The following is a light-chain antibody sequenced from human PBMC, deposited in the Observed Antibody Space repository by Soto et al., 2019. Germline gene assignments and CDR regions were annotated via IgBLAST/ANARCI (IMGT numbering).Light chain of an antibody. V-gene: IGKV1-5*03. J-gene: IGKJ1*01. CDR1: DNIDTW. CDR3: KHYTSDSRT. Sequence: IKMLQSPYTSSASAGDRVAITCRASDNIDTWVAWYQQKPGEAPKLLIYKASKLENGDPSRLAGFGSGTEFTLSRASWTHDDYAAYYCKHYTSDSRTCGNGT. CDR2: KAS.